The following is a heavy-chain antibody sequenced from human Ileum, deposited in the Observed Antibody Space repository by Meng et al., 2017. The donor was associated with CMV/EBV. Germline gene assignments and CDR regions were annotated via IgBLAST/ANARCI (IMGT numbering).Heavy chain of an antibody. CDR1: GGTFSRYA. CDR2: IIPIFGTA. D-gene: IGHD6-13*01. CDR3: ARGTGIAAAVSY. V-gene: IGHV1-69*05. Sequence: GKASGGTFSRYAISWVRQAPGQGLEWMGGIIPIFGTANYAQKFQGRVTITTDESTSTAYMELSSLRSEDTAVYYCARGTGIAAAVSYWGQGTLVTVSS. J-gene: IGHJ4*02.